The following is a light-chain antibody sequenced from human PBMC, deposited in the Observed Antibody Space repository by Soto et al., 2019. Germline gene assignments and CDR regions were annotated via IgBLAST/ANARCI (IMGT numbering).Light chain of an antibody. CDR3: LQHNSFPRT. V-gene: IGKV1-5*01. CDR2: DAS. Sequence: DIQMTQSPSTLSASVGDRVTITCRASQSISRWVAWYQQKPGKAPKVLIWDASSLQRGVPSRFSGSGSGTEFTLTISSLQPDDFATYYCLQHNSFPRTFGQGTKVDIK. CDR1: QSISRW. J-gene: IGKJ1*01.